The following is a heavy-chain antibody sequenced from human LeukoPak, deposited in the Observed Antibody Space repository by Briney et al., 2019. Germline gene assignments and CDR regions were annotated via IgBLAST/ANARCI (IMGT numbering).Heavy chain of an antibody. V-gene: IGHV1-69*10. J-gene: IGHJ4*02. CDR1: GGTFSNYA. Sequence: SVNVSCKASGGTFSNYAISWVRQAPGQGLEWMGGIIPILGIANYAQKFQDRVTITADKSTSTAYMDLSSLRSEDTAIYYCASGLFGDYGQWSSMNYWGQGTLVTVSS. D-gene: IGHD4-17*01. CDR2: IIPILGIA. CDR3: ASGLFGDYGQWSSMNY.